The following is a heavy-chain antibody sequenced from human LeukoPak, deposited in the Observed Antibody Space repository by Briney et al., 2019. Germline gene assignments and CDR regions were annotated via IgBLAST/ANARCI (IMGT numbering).Heavy chain of an antibody. CDR3: ATDQRYAFDY. Sequence: GGSLRLSCATSGFSFTDYPMNWVRQAPGKGLEWISNIRTTAEGAKYAYYADSVKGRVTISRDDGKNTLYLHMNSLRDDNTAVYYCATDQRYAFDYWGQGILVTVSS. D-gene: IGHD3-9*01. J-gene: IGHJ4*02. V-gene: IGHV3-48*02. CDR1: GFSFTDYP. CDR2: IRTTAEGAKYA.